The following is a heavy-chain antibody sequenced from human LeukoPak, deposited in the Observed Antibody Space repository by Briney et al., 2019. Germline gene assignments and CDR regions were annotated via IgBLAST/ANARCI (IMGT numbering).Heavy chain of an antibody. J-gene: IGHJ6*03. CDR2: ISNSGSSI. D-gene: IGHD1-26*01. Sequence: GGSLRLSFAGSGFTFSSYEMNWVRQAPGKGLEWVSYISNSGSSIYYADSVKGRFTISRDNAKNSLYLQMNSLRAEDTAVYYCVRDQAKIGGGYYMDVWGKGTTVTVSS. CDR3: VRDQAKIGGGYYMDV. CDR1: GFTFSSYE. V-gene: IGHV3-48*03.